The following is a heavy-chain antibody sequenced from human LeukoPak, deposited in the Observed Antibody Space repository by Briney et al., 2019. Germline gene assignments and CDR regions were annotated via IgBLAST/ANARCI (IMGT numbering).Heavy chain of an antibody. CDR2: IYYSGST. CDR3: ARGGGWKYYFDY. D-gene: IGHD1-1*01. CDR1: GYSISSDYY. Sequence: PSETLSLTCAVSGYSISSDYYWGWIRQPPGKGLEWIGSIYYSGSTYYNPSLRSRVTISVDTSKNQFSLKLYSVTAADTAVYSGARGGGWKYYFDYWGQGTLVTVSS. J-gene: IGHJ4*02. V-gene: IGHV4-38-2*01.